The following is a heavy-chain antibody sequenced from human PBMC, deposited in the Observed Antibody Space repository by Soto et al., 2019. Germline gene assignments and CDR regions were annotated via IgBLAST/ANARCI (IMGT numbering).Heavy chain of an antibody. Sequence: QVQLQESGPGLVKPSQTLSLTCTVSGGSISSGGYYWSWIRQHPGKGLEWIGYIYYSGSTYYNPSLKSRVTISVDTSKNQFSLKLSSVTAADTAVYYCARDEWGGGVTPYGMDVWGQGTTVTVSS. CDR1: GGSISSGGYY. CDR3: ARDEWGGGVTPYGMDV. J-gene: IGHJ6*02. CDR2: IYYSGST. V-gene: IGHV4-31*03. D-gene: IGHD3-16*01.